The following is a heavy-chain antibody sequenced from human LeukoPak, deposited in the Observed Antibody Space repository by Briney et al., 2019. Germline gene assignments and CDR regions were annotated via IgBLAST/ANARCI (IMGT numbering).Heavy chain of an antibody. D-gene: IGHD3-10*01. CDR2: IYYSGST. J-gene: IGHJ3*02. CDR1: GGSISSYY. CDR3: ARSYGSGSYYKPLGAFDI. Sequence: SETLSLTCTVSGGSISSYYWSWIRQPPGKGLEWIGYIYYSGSTNYNPSLKSRVTISVDTSENQFSLKLSSVTAADTAVYYCARSYGSGSYYKPLGAFDIWGQGTMVTVSS. V-gene: IGHV4-59*01.